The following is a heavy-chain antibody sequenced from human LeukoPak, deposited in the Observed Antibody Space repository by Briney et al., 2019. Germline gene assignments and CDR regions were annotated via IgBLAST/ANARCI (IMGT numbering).Heavy chain of an antibody. J-gene: IGHJ6*04. CDR2: ISSSGSTI. Sequence: GGSLRLSCAASGFTFSSYEMNWVRQAPGKGLEWVSYISSSGSTIYYADSVKGRFTISRDNAKNSLYLQMNSLRAEDTADCAELGITMIGGVWGKGTTVTISS. D-gene: IGHD3-10*02. CDR3: LGITMIGGV. CDR1: GFTFSSYE. V-gene: IGHV3-48*03.